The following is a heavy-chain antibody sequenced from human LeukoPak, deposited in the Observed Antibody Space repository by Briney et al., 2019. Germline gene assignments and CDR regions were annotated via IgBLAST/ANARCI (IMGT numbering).Heavy chain of an antibody. V-gene: IGHV1-69*13. Sequence: GASVKVSCKASGYTFTSYYMHWVRQAPGQGLEWMGGIIPIFGTANYAQKFQGRVTITADESTSTAYMELSSLRSEDTAVYYCARDLYDSSGYYGRGYYYYYGMDVWGQGTTVTVSS. CDR3: ARDLYDSSGYYGRGYYYYYGMDV. CDR2: IIPIFGTA. J-gene: IGHJ6*02. D-gene: IGHD3-22*01. CDR1: GYTFTSYY.